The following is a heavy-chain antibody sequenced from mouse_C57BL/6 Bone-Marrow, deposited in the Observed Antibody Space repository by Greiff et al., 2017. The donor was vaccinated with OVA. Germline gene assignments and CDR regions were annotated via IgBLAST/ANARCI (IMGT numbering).Heavy chain of an antibody. Sequence: EVQLQQSGAELVRPGASVKLSCTASGFNIKDDYMHWVKQRPEQGLEWIGWIDPENGDTEYASKFQGKATITADTSSNTAYLQLSSLTSEDTAVYYCTTAYYYGSVDYWGQGTTLTVSS. CDR2: IDPENGDT. V-gene: IGHV14-4*01. J-gene: IGHJ2*01. CDR1: GFNIKDDY. D-gene: IGHD1-1*01. CDR3: TTAYYYGSVDY.